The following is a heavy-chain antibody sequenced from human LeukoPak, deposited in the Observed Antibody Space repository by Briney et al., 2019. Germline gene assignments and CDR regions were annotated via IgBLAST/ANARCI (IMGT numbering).Heavy chain of an antibody. J-gene: IGHJ4*02. Sequence: SETLSLTCAVYGGSFSGYYWSWIRQPPGKGLEWIGEINHSGSTNYNPSLKSRVTISVDTSKNQFSLKLSSVTAADTAVYYCARDRYYYDSSGYSLFDYWGQGTLVTVSS. CDR1: GGSFSGYY. V-gene: IGHV4-34*01. D-gene: IGHD3-22*01. CDR3: ARDRYYYDSSGYSLFDY. CDR2: INHSGST.